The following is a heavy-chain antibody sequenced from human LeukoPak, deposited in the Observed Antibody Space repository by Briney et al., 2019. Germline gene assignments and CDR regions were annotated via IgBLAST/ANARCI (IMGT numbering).Heavy chain of an antibody. CDR3: ARAVWIPYMDV. D-gene: IGHD5-18*01. Sequence: ASVKVSCKASGGTFSSYAISWVRQAPGQGLEWMGIINPGGGSTSYAQKFQGRVTMTRDMSTSTVYMELSSLRSEDTAVYYCARAVWIPYMDVWGKGTTVTVSS. V-gene: IGHV1-46*01. CDR1: GGTFSSYA. J-gene: IGHJ6*03. CDR2: INPGGGST.